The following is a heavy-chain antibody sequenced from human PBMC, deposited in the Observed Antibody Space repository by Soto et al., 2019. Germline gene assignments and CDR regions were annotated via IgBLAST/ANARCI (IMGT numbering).Heavy chain of an antibody. CDR1: GYTFTSYG. V-gene: IGHV1-18*01. J-gene: IGHJ6*02. CDR3: ARDKVVAGTIYYYYYGMDF. Sequence: QVQLVQSGAEVKKPGASVQVSCKASGYTFTSYGISWVRQAPGQGLEWLGWISAYNGNTNYAQKLHGRVTMTTDKSTSTAYMELRSLRSDDTAVYYCARDKVVAGTIYYYYYGMDFWGQGTTVTVSS. CDR2: ISAYNGNT. D-gene: IGHD6-19*01.